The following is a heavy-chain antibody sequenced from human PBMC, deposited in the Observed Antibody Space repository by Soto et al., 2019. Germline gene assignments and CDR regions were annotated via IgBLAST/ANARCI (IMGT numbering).Heavy chain of an antibody. CDR1: GGTFSSYA. J-gene: IGHJ6*02. V-gene: IGHV1-69*13. Sequence: SVKVSCKASGGTFSSYAISWVRQAPGQGLEWMGGIIPIFGTANYAQKFQGRVTITADESTSTAYMELSSLRSEGTAVYYCARDVDTAMVNSYYYYYGMDVWGQGTTVTVSS. CDR3: ARDVDTAMVNSYYYYYGMDV. CDR2: IIPIFGTA. D-gene: IGHD5-18*01.